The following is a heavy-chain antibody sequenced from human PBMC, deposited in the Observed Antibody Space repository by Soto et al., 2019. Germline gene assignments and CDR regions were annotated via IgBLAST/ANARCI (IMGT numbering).Heavy chain of an antibody. V-gene: IGHV1-18*01. Sequence: ASVKVSCKASGYTFTSYGISWVRQAPGQGLEWMGWISAYNGTANYAQKFQGRVTITADESTSTAYMELSSLRSEDTAVYYCARRYRWYFDLWGRGTLVTAPQ. D-gene: IGHD1-20*01. CDR3: ARRYRWYFDL. J-gene: IGHJ2*01. CDR2: ISAYNGTA. CDR1: GYTFTSYG.